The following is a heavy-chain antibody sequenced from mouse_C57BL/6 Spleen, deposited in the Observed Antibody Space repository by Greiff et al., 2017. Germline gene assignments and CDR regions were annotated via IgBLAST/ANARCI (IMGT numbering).Heavy chain of an antibody. CDR3: ARSGGYYNAMDY. V-gene: IGHV1-66*01. CDR2: IYPGSGNT. CDR1: GYSFTSYY. J-gene: IGHJ4*01. Sequence: VHLVESGPELVKPGASVKISCKASGYSFTSYYIHWVKQRPGQGLEWIGWIYPGSGNTKYNEKFKGKATLTADTSSSTAYMQLSSLTSEDSAVYYCARSGGYYNAMDYWGQGTSVTVSS. D-gene: IGHD2-2*01.